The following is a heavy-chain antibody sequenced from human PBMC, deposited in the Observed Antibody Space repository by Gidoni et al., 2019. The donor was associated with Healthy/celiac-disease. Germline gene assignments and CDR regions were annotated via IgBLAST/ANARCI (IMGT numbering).Heavy chain of an antibody. CDR3: ARGKGVGAFDY. D-gene: IGHD1-26*01. V-gene: IGHV3-33*01. CDR2: IWYDGSNK. CDR1: GFTFSSYG. Sequence: QVRVVESGRGVGVPGRFLRLSCAASGFTFSSYGMHWVRQAPGKGLEWVAVIWYDGSNKYYADSVKGRFTISRDNSKNTLYLQMNSLRAEDTAVYYCARGKGVGAFDYWGQGTLVTVSS. J-gene: IGHJ4*02.